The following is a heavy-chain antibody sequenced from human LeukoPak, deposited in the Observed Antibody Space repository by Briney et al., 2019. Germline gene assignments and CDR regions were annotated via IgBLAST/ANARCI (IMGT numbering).Heavy chain of an antibody. CDR1: GLAFSSYW. D-gene: IGHD5-18*01. CDR3: ARGPYTN. V-gene: IGHV3-74*01. CDR2: INTDGSST. J-gene: IGHJ4*02. Sequence: GGSLRLACAAAGLAFSSYWMDWVRQAPGKGLVWVSRINTDGSSTDYADSVKGRLTISRDNAKNTLYLQMNSLRAEDMAVYYCARGPYTNWGQGTLVTVSS.